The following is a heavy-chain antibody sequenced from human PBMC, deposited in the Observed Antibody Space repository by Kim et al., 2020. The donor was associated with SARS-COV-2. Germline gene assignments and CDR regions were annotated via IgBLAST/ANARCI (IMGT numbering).Heavy chain of an antibody. CDR3: AREEIGFGELNWFDP. D-gene: IGHD3-10*01. V-gene: IGHV4-39*07. J-gene: IGHJ5*02. Sequence: PSLKSRLTISVDTSKNQFSLKLSSVTAADTAVYYCAREEIGFGELNWFDPWGQGTLVTVSS.